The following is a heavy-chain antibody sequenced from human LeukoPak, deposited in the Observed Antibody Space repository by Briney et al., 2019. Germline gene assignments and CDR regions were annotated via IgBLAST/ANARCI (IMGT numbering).Heavy chain of an antibody. CDR2: IGTAGDT. Sequence: GGSLRLSCAASGFTFSSYDMHWVRQATGKGLEWVSAIGTAGDTYYADSVKGRFTISRDNSKNTLYLQMNSLRAEDTAVYYCAKGITMVRGVILAYYYYMDVWGKGTTVTISS. CDR1: GFTFSSYD. V-gene: IGHV3-13*01. CDR3: AKGITMVRGVILAYYYYMDV. J-gene: IGHJ6*03. D-gene: IGHD3-10*01.